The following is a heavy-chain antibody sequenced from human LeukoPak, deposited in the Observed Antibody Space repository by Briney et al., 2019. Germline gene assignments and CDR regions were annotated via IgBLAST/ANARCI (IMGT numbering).Heavy chain of an antibody. V-gene: IGHV3-23*01. D-gene: IGHD1-26*01. CDR3: AKSQLVGATYALDI. Sequence: PGPSLRLSRAPAAFTLSSYDMSSVRHHPRNGLEWVSGIRASGGSTFSAYSVKGPFTISRDNSNYTLNLHLNSLQARPTTAYHCAKSQLVGATYALDIWVEGRMV. J-gene: IGHJ3*02. CDR2: IRASGGST. CDR1: AFTLSSYD.